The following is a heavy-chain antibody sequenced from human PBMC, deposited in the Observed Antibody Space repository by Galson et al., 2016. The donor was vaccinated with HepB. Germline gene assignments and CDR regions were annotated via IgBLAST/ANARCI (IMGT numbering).Heavy chain of an antibody. CDR2: ISGSGANT. CDR3: ARYSNSWAPFDY. CDR1: GLTFSSYA. V-gene: IGHV3-23*01. D-gene: IGHD6-13*01. J-gene: IGHJ4*02. Sequence: SLRLSCAASGLTFSSYAMTWVRQAPGKGLEWVSGISGSGANTYYANAVKGRFTISRDNSNNTLYLQVNSLRAEDTALYFCARYSNSWAPFDYWGQGSLVTVSS.